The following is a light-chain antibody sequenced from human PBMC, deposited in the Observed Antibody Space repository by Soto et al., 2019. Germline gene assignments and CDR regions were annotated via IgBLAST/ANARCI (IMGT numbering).Light chain of an antibody. CDR2: LNSDGSH. V-gene: IGLV4-69*01. J-gene: IGLJ3*02. CDR3: QTWGTGFRV. CDR1: SGHSDYS. Sequence: QPVLTQSPSASASLGASVKLTCTLSSGHSDYSIAWHQQQPEKGPRFLMSLNSDGSHTKGDGIPDRFSGSSSGTERSLIISSLQSEDEADYYCQTWGTGFRVFGGGTKLTVL.